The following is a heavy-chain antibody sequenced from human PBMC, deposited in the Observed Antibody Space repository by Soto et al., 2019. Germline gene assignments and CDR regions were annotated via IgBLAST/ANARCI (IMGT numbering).Heavy chain of an antibody. CDR2: ISAHNGNT. CDR1: GYGFTTYG. V-gene: IGHV1-18*01. D-gene: IGHD1-1*01. Sequence: QIHLVQSGAEVKKPGASVKVSCKGSGYGFTTYGITWVRQAPGQGLEWMAWISAHNGNTNYAQKLQGRVTVTRDTSTSTAYMELRGLRSVDTAVYYCARGRYGDYWGQGALVTVSS. J-gene: IGHJ4*02. CDR3: ARGRYGDY.